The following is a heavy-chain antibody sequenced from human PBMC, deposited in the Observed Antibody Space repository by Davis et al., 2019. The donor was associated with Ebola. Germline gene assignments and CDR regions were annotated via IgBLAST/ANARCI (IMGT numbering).Heavy chain of an antibody. V-gene: IGHV4-59*01. J-gene: IGHJ4*02. D-gene: IGHD3-3*01. CDR2: IYDSGST. Sequence: SETLSLTCTVSGGSISSYYWNWIRQSPGKGLEWIGYIYDSGSTYYSPSLKSRVTISLDTSKNQFSLKLSSVTAADTAVYYCARGDFWSGFYYFDYWGQGTLVTVSS. CDR1: GGSISSYY. CDR3: ARGDFWSGFYYFDY.